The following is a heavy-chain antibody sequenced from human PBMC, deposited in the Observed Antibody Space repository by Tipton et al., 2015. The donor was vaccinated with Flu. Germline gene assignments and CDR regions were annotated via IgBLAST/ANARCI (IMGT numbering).Heavy chain of an antibody. CDR3: ARSTYYYGSGSSDY. D-gene: IGHD3-10*01. CDR1: DYSISSDYY. Sequence: PGLVKPSETLSLICAVSDYSISSDYYWGWIRQPPGKGLEWIGCISHSGRTYYNPSLKSRVTISVDTAKNQFSQRLSSVTAADTAVYYCARSTYYYGSGSSDYWGQGTLVTVSS. V-gene: IGHV4-38-2*01. J-gene: IGHJ4*02. CDR2: ISHSGRT.